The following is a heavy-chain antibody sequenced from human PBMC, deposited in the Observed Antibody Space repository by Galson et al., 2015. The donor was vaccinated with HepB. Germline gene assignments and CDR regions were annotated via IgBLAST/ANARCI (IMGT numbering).Heavy chain of an antibody. Sequence: SLRLSCADSGFTFATFAMHWVRQAPGKGLEWVAVISNDGSHKYYADSVKGRFTISRDNSKNTLYLQMNSLRTEDTAVYYCAKDAIVATITALEGMDVWGQGTTVTVSS. V-gene: IGHV3-30*18. CDR3: AKDAIVATITALEGMDV. J-gene: IGHJ6*02. CDR1: GFTFATFA. D-gene: IGHD5-12*01. CDR2: ISNDGSHK.